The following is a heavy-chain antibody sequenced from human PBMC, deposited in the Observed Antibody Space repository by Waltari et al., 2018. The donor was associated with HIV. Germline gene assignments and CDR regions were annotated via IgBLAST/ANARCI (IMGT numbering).Heavy chain of an antibody. Sequence: EVQLVESGGGLVQPGGSLRLSCAASGFTFSSYWMSWVRQAPGKGLEWVANIKQDGSEKDYVDAVKGRLTISRDNAKNSLYLKMNSLRAEDTAVYYCARNNRQDRGGGTDYWGQGTLVTVSS. V-gene: IGHV3-7*01. CDR1: GFTFSSYW. CDR3: ARNNRQDRGGGTDY. CDR2: IKQDGSEK. D-gene: IGHD3-16*01. J-gene: IGHJ4*02.